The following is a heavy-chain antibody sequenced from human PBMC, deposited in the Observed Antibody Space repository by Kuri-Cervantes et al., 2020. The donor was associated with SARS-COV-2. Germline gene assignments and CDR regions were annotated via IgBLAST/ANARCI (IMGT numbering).Heavy chain of an antibody. V-gene: IGHV1-18*01. D-gene: IGHD1-26*01. CDR3: ATEVGDY. J-gene: IGHJ4*02. CDR1: GNTFTSFG. Sequence: ASVKVSCKASGNTFTSFGISWVRQAPGQGLEWMGWISAYNAYTDYAQKFKGRVTMTTDTTTSTAYMELRRLTSDDTAIYYCATEVGDYWGQGTLVTVSS. CDR2: ISAYNAYT.